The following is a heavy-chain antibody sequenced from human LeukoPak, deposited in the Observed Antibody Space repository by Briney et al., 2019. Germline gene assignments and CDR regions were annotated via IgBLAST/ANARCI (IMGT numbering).Heavy chain of an antibody. CDR1: GFTVSSNY. Sequence: GGSLRLSCAASGFTVSSNYMSWVRQAPGKGLGWVSVIYSGGSAYYADSVKGRFTISRDNAKNSLYLQMNSLRAEDTAVYYCAELGITMIGGVWGKGTTVTISS. J-gene: IGHJ6*04. V-gene: IGHV3-66*01. CDR3: AELGITMIGGV. D-gene: IGHD3-10*02. CDR2: IYSGGSA.